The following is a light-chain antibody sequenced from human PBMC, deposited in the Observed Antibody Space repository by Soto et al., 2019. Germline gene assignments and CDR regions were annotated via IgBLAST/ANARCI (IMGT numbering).Light chain of an antibody. V-gene: IGKV3-11*01. Sequence: DIVLTQYPATLSLSPGERATLSCRASQSVTTHLAWYQHISGQAPRLVIYDASTRATGIPPRFSGSGSGTDFTLTISSLEPEDSAVYYCHQRSKWPHTFGQGTTVEIK. J-gene: IGKJ1*01. CDR1: QSVTTH. CDR3: HQRSKWPHT. CDR2: DAS.